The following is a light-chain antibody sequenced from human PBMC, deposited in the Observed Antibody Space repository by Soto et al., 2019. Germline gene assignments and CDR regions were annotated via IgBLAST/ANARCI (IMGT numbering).Light chain of an antibody. CDR3: SSYSIRTAYI. CDR2: EVS. CDR1: SSDVGGYDY. Sequence: QSVLTQPASVSGSPGQSITISCTGTSSDVGGYDYVSWYQLHPGKAPKLMVFEVSNRPSGVSYRFSGSKSGNTASLTISGLQAEDESDYFCSSYSIRTAYIFGTGTKVTVL. J-gene: IGLJ1*01. V-gene: IGLV2-14*01.